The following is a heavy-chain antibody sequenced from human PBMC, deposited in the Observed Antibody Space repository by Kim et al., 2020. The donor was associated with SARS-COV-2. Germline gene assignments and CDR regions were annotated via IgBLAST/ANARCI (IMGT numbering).Heavy chain of an antibody. CDR1: GGSISSGGYY. D-gene: IGHD3-3*01. CDR2: IYYSGRT. J-gene: IGHJ4*02. Sequence: SETLSLTCTVSGGSISSGGYYWSWIRQHPGKGLEWIGYIYYSGRTYYNPSLKSRVTISVDTSKNQFSLKLSSVTAADTAVYYCARAGTIFGVVIAHFDYWGQGTLVTVSS. V-gene: IGHV4-31*03. CDR3: ARAGTIFGVVIAHFDY.